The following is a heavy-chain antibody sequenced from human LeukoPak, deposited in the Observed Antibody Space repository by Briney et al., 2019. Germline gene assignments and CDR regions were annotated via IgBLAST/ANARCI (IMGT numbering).Heavy chain of an antibody. CDR1: GFTFSSYA. Sequence: GGSLRLSCAASGFTFSSYAMSWVRQAPGKGLEWVSGILDSGYSTYYANSVKGRFTISRDNSNNTLYLQMNSLRDEDTAVYYCAKRPSDYGDYVSYFDYWGQGTLVTVSS. V-gene: IGHV3-23*01. CDR2: ILDSGYST. J-gene: IGHJ4*02. D-gene: IGHD4-17*01. CDR3: AKRPSDYGDYVSYFDY.